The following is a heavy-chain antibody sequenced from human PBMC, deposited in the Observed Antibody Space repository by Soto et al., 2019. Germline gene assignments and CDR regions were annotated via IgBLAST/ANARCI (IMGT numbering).Heavy chain of an antibody. V-gene: IGHV1-46*03. D-gene: IGHD6-6*01. J-gene: IGHJ5*02. CDR2: INPSRGTT. CDR1: GYTFITYL. CDR3: ARSYISSSYWFDP. Sequence: ASVKVSCKASGYTFITYLMHWVRQAPGQGLEWMGVINPSRGTTTYAQKFQDRVTMTRDTSASTVYMELSSLRSEDTAMYYCARSYISSSYWFDPWGQGTLVTVSS.